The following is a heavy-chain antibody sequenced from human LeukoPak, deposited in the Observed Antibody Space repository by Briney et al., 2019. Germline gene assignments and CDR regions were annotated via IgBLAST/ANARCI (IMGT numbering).Heavy chain of an antibody. V-gene: IGHV3-30*18. CDR3: AKAQQLVRGPGGY. CDR1: GFTFSSYG. D-gene: IGHD6-13*01. J-gene: IGHJ4*02. Sequence: GRSLRLSCAASGFTFSSYGMHWVRQAPGKGLEWVAVISYDGSNKYYADSVKGRFTISRDNSKNTLYLQMNSLRAEDTAVYYCAKAQQLVRGPGGYWGQGTLVTVSS. CDR2: ISYDGSNK.